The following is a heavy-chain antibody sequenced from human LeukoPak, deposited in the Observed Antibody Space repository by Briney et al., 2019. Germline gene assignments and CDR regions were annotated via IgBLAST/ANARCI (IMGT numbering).Heavy chain of an antibody. V-gene: IGHV1-2*02. CDR1: GYTFTDYH. CDR2: IDPKTGGT. D-gene: IGHD2/OR15-2a*01. J-gene: IGHJ5*02. Sequence: ASVKVSCKASGYTFTDYHLHWVRQAPGQGLEWMGWIDPKTGGTNYAQKQNFQGRITMTRDTSISTAYMELSRLRSDDMAVYYCARATCNTDCAGFDPWGQGTLVTVSS. CDR3: ARATCNTDCAGFDP.